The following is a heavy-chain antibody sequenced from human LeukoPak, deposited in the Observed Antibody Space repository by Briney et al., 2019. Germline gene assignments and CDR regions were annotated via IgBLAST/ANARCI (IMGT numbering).Heavy chain of an antibody. Sequence: GGSLRLSCAASGFSFSTYSMIWVRQAPGKGLEWVSSVSGTSEYIYYADSVRGRFTISRDNAKNTVYLQMNSLRAEDTAVYYCARVHCSGGSCPGGYWGQGTLVTVSS. D-gene: IGHD2-15*01. J-gene: IGHJ4*02. CDR3: ARVHCSGGSCPGGY. CDR1: GFSFSTYS. V-gene: IGHV3-21*06. CDR2: VSGTSEYI.